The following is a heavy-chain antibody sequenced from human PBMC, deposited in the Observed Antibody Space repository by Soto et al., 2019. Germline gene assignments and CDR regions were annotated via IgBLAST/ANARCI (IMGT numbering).Heavy chain of an antibody. Sequence: QVQLQESGPGLVKPSETLSLSCTVSGDSITKISSRGDYWGWIRQAPGRGLEWIGSVYYIGSTFYNPSLKSRLTMSVDTSKNEFSLKLSSVTAADTAVYYCARHPRADDDSSGYFDYWGRGTLVSVSS. CDR3: ARHPRADDDSSGYFDY. J-gene: IGHJ4*02. D-gene: IGHD3-22*01. CDR1: GDSITKISSRGDY. V-gene: IGHV4-39*01. CDR2: VYYIGST.